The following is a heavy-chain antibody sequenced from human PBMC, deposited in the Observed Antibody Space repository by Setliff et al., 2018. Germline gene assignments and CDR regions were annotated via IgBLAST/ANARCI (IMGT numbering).Heavy chain of an antibody. J-gene: IGHJ3*02. V-gene: IGHV1-18*01. Sequence: ASVKVSCKASGGTFSSYAISWVRQAPGQGLEWMGWISAYNGNTNYAQKLQGRVTMTTDTSTSTAYMELRSLRSDDTAVYYCARVLFHCSSTSCCLDAFDIWGQGTMVTVSS. D-gene: IGHD2-2*01. CDR3: ARVLFHCSSTSCCLDAFDI. CDR2: ISAYNGNT. CDR1: GGTFSSYA.